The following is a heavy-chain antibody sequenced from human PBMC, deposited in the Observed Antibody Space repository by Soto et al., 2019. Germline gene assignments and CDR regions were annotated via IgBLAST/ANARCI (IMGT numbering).Heavy chain of an antibody. J-gene: IGHJ4*02. D-gene: IGHD3-9*01. CDR1: GFTFSSYA. V-gene: IGHV3-23*01. CDR2: ISGSGGST. Sequence: GGSLRLSCAASGFTFSSYAMSWVRQAPGKGLEWVSAISGSGGSTYYADSVKGRFTISRDNSKNTLYLQMNSLRAEDTAVYYCAKAYDYDILTGYYQRVSYSDYWGQGTLVTVSS. CDR3: AKAYDYDILTGYYQRVSYSDY.